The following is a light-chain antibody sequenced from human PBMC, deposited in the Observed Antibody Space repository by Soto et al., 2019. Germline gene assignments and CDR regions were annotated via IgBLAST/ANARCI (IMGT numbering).Light chain of an antibody. CDR1: QSISNY. V-gene: IGKV1-39*01. Sequence: DIQMTQSPSSLSASIGDRVTITCRASQSISNYLNWYQQRPGKAPQLLIYAASSLQSGVPSRFSGSGSGTDFTLTISSLQPEDIATYYCQQSYSPSITFGQGTRLDIK. CDR3: QQSYSPSIT. J-gene: IGKJ5*01. CDR2: AAS.